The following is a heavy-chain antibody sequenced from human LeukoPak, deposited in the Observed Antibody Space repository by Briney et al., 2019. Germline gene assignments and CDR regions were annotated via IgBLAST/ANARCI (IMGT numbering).Heavy chain of an antibody. Sequence: ASVKVSCKVSGYTLTELSMHWVRQAPGKGLEWMGGFDPEDGETIYAQKFQGRVTMTRDTSTDTAYMELSSLRSEDTAVYYCATCASGYSGYDYNYWGQGTLVTVSS. V-gene: IGHV1-24*01. CDR3: ATCASGYSGYDYNY. CDR1: GYTLTELS. J-gene: IGHJ4*02. CDR2: FDPEDGET. D-gene: IGHD5-12*01.